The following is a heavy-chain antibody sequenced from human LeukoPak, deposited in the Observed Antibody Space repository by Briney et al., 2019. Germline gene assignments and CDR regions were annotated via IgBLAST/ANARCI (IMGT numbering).Heavy chain of an antibody. Sequence: SVKVSCKASGFTFTSSAMQWVRQARGQRLEWIGWIVVGSGNTNYAQKFQERVTITRDMSTSTAYMELSSLSSEDTAVYYCAASYYDSSGYYTYYYYGMDVWGQGTTVTVSS. V-gene: IGHV1-58*02. CDR1: GFTFTSSA. D-gene: IGHD3-22*01. CDR3: AASYYDSSGYYTYYYYGMDV. J-gene: IGHJ6*02. CDR2: IVVGSGNT.